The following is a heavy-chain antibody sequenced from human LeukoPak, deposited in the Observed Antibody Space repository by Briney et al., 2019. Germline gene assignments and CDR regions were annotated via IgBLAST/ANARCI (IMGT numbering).Heavy chain of an antibody. J-gene: IGHJ4*02. D-gene: IGHD3-22*01. CDR3: ARVTGYMIEDYFDY. CDR2: IYYSGST. Sequence: SETLSLTCTVSGGSISSYYWSWIRQSPGKGLEWIGYIYYSGSTNYNPSLKSRVTISVDTSKNQFSLKLSSVTAADAAVYYCARVTGYMIEDYFDYWGQGTLVTVSS. CDR1: GGSISSYY. V-gene: IGHV4-59*01.